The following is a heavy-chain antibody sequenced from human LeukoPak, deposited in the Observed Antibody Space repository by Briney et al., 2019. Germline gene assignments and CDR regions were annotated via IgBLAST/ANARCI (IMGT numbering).Heavy chain of an antibody. V-gene: IGHV4-39*07. J-gene: IGHJ4*02. CDR1: GGSISSNSYY. D-gene: IGHD2-15*01. CDR3: AKIVGYCSGGTCYWVDY. Sequence: SETLSLTCAVAGGSISSNSYYWGWIRQPPGKGLEWIGSIDYSGSTNYNPSLKSRFTISVGRSKNRFSLNVSSVTAADTAVYYCAKIVGYCSGGTCYWVDYWGQGTLVTVYS. CDR2: IDYSGST.